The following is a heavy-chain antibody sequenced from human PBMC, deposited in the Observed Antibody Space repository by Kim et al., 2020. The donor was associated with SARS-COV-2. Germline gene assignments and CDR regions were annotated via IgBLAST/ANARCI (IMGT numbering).Heavy chain of an antibody. CDR2: IYPGDSDT. J-gene: IGHJ1*01. CDR3: ARAYCGGDCYIPRYFQH. Sequence: GESLKISCKGSGYSFTSYWIGWVRQMPGKGLEWMGIIYPGDSDTRYSPSFQGQVTISADKSISTAYLQWSSLKASDTAMYYCARAYCGGDCYIPRYFQHWGQGTLVTVSS. CDR1: GYSFTSYW. V-gene: IGHV5-51*01. D-gene: IGHD2-21*02.